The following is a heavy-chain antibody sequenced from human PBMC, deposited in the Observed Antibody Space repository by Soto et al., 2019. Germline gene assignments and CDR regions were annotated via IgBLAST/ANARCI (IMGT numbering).Heavy chain of an antibody. CDR3: AREVAAAGPLFAY. V-gene: IGHV1-69*13. CDR1: GGTFSSYA. J-gene: IGHJ4*02. CDR2: IIPIFGTA. D-gene: IGHD6-13*01. Sequence: SVKVSCKASGGTFSSYAISWVRQAPGQGLEWMGGIIPIFGTANYAQKFQGRVTITADESTSTAYMELSSLRSEDTAVYYCAREVAAAGPLFAYWGQGTLVTVSS.